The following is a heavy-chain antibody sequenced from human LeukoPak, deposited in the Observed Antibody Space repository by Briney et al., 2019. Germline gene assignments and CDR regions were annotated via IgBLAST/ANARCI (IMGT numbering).Heavy chain of an antibody. CDR3: ARGGSSSPLVFDP. V-gene: IGHV3-13*01. CDR1: GFTFSSYD. CDR2: IGTAGDT. Sequence: GGSLRLPCAASGFTFSSYDMHWVRQATGKGLEWVSAIGTAGDTYYPGSVKGRFTISRENAKNSLYLQMNSLRAGDTAVYYCARGGSSSPLVFDPWGQGTLVTVSS. J-gene: IGHJ5*02. D-gene: IGHD6-13*01.